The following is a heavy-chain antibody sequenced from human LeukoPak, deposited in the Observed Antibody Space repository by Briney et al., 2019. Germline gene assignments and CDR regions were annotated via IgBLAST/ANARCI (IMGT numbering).Heavy chain of an antibody. CDR3: ARLGGPAAVDY. J-gene: IGHJ4*02. V-gene: IGHV4-34*01. D-gene: IGHD2-2*01. CDR1: GRSFSGYY. Sequence: PSETLSLTCAVYGRSFSGYYWSWIRQPPGKGLEWIGEINHSGSTNYNPSLKSRVTISVDTSKNQFSLKLTSVTAADTAVYYCARLGGPAAVDYWGQGTLVTVSS. CDR2: INHSGST.